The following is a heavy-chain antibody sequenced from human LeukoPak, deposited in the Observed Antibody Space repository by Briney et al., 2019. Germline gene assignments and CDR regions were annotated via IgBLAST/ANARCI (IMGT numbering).Heavy chain of an antibody. V-gene: IGHV4-61*02. J-gene: IGHJ5*02. CDR1: AGSISSSDYC. D-gene: IGHD6-25*01. CDR2: INRRGST. CDR3: ARYRLGWFDP. Sequence: SETLSLTCTASAGSISSSDYCWSWIRQPAGKGLEWIGSINRRGSTHYNPSLKSRVTLSVDTSKNQFSLKLTSVTVTDTAVYYCARYRLGWFDPWGQGTLVTVSS.